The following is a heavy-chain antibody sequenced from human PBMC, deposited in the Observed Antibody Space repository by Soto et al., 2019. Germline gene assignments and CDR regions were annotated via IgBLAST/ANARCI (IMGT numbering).Heavy chain of an antibody. J-gene: IGHJ4*02. CDR3: ARRVSGYDSELDH. D-gene: IGHD5-12*01. CDR1: GGSLNTADYH. V-gene: IGHV4-30-4*01. CDR2: ISQSGYA. Sequence: LSLTCTVSGGSLNTADYHWSWIRRPPGKGLEWIGFISQSGYASYNPSLRSRTTISTDTSKNQFSLKLTSVTAADTAVYFCARRVSGYDSELDHWGQGTLVTVSS.